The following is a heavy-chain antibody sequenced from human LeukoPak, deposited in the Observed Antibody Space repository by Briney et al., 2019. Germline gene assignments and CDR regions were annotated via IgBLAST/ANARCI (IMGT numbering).Heavy chain of an antibody. CDR2: ISNNGGST. V-gene: IGHV3-64D*09. CDR3: VRSVTTLSDFHN. D-gene: IGHD4-17*01. CDR1: EFTLSSYI. J-gene: IGHJ4*02. Sequence: WGSLRLSCLASEFTLSSYIMHWVRQAPGKGLEYVSAISNNGGSTYYADSVKGRFTISRDNSKNTLYLQMNSLRPEDTAVYYCVRSVTTLSDFHNWGQGTLVTVSS.